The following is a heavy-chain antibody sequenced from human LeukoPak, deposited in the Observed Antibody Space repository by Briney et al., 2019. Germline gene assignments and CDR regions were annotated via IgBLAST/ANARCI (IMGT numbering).Heavy chain of an antibody. D-gene: IGHD6-13*01. J-gene: IGHJ4*02. CDR2: IVVGSGNT. CDR1: GFTFTSSA. V-gene: IGHV1-58*01. Sequence: SVKVSCKASGFTFTSSAVQWVRQARGQRLEWIGWIVVGSGNTNYAQKFQERVTITRDMSTSTAYMELSSLRSEDTAVYYCATAPKTGYSSSWYVFYWYYWGQGTLVTVSS. CDR3: ATAPKTGYSSSWYVFYWYY.